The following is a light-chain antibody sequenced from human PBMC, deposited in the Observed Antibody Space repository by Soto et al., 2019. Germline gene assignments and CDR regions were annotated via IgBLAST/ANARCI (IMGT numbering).Light chain of an antibody. Sequence: EIVMTQSPATLSVSPGERATLSCRASQSVSSSLAWYQQKPGQAPRLLIYGASTRATGIPARFSGSGSRTEFTLTISSLQAEDFAVYYCQQYTNWPPTYTFGQGTKLEIK. CDR1: QSVSSS. V-gene: IGKV3-15*01. J-gene: IGKJ2*01. CDR2: GAS. CDR3: QQYTNWPPTYT.